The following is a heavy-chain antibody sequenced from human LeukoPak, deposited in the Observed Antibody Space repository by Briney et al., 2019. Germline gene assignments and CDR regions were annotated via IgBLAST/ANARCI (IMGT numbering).Heavy chain of an antibody. J-gene: IGHJ3*02. CDR3: AKPGADSGYYYAAFDI. CDR1: GFTFSNYA. D-gene: IGHD1-26*01. CDR2: ISDSGGST. V-gene: IGHV3-23*01. Sequence: GGSLRLSCAASGFTFSNYAMNWVRQAPGKGLEWVSAISDSGGSTYYTDSVKGRFTISRDNSKNTLYLQMNSLRADDTAVYYCAKPGADSGYYYAAFDIWGQGAMVTVSS.